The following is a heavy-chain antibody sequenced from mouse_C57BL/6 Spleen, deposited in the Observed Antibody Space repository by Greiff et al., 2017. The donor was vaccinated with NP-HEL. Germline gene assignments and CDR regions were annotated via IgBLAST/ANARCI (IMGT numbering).Heavy chain of an antibody. CDR1: GFTFSSYA. J-gene: IGHJ1*03. CDR2: ISDGGSYT. V-gene: IGHV5-4*01. CDR3: ARDRDCGSSWWYFYV. D-gene: IGHD1-1*01. Sequence: EVQLVEPGGGLVKPVSSPQLPSAASGFTFSSYAISWVHQTPEKRLEWVATISDGGSYTHYPDNVKGRFTISRDTAKNNLYLQMSHLKSEDTAMYYCARDRDCGSSWWYFYVWGTGTTVTVSS.